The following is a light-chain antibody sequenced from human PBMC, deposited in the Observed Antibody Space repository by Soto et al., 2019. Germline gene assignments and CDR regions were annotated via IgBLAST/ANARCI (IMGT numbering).Light chain of an antibody. CDR3: QQYNGYPRT. J-gene: IGKJ1*01. CDR1: QDIERE. V-gene: IGKV1-6*01. CDR2: DVS. Sequence: AVQMTQSPSSLSASVGARVTITCRASQDIERELAWYQQKAGKAPNLLMSDVSRLQSGVPSRFSGSGSGTEFTLTISSLQPDDFATYYCQQYNGYPRTFGQGTKVDI.